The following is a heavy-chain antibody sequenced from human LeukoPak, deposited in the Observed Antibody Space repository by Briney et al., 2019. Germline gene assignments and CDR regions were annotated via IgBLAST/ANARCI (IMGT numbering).Heavy chain of an antibody. CDR2: ISGSGGST. D-gene: IGHD3-10*01. J-gene: IGHJ6*02. Sequence: GSLRLSCAASGFTFSSYAMSWVRQAPGKGLEWVSAISGSGGSTYYADSVKGRFTISRDNSKNTLYLQMNSLRAEDTAVYYCAKVLVGGPGRPYGMDVWGQGTTVTVSS. V-gene: IGHV3-23*01. CDR3: AKVLVGGPGRPYGMDV. CDR1: GFTFSSYA.